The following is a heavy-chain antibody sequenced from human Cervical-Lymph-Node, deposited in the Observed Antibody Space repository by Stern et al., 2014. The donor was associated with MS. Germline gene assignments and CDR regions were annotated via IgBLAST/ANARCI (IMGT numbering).Heavy chain of an antibody. J-gene: IGHJ4*02. CDR2: IRSSSSYI. Sequence: EVQLLESGGGLVKPGGSLRLSCAASGFTFSSYSMNWVRQAPGKGLEWVSSIRSSSSYIYDADSVKGRFAISRDNAKNSLYLQMNSLRAEDTAVYYCARDNFEYSTESFDYWGQGTLVTVSS. D-gene: IGHD6-6*01. V-gene: IGHV3-21*01. CDR3: ARDNFEYSTESFDY. CDR1: GFTFSSYS.